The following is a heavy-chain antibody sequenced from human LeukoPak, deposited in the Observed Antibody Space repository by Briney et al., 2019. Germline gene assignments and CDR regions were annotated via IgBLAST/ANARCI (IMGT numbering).Heavy chain of an antibody. CDR1: GFTFSDSY. CDR2: ISGSGHDI. J-gene: IGHJ3*02. CDR3: ARGYSNYGYAFDI. Sequence: GGSLRLSCAASGFTFSDSYMTWVRQAPGKGVEWVAYISGSGHDINYSESAKGRSTISRDNAKNSLYLQMSSLRVEDTAVYYCARGYSNYGYAFDIWGQGTMVTVSS. V-gene: IGHV3-11*04. D-gene: IGHD4-11*01.